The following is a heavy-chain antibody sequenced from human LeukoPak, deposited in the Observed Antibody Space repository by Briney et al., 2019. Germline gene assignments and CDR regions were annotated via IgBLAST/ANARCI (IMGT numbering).Heavy chain of an antibody. Sequence: SETLSLTCAVSGYSITSGFSWGWIRQPPGKGLEWIGAMSHSGSTDFNPSPKSRVSISVDTSKNQFSLKLTSVTAADTAFYYCARQVEQGTIYYFDYWGQGTLVTVSS. D-gene: IGHD1/OR15-1a*01. J-gene: IGHJ4*02. CDR2: MSHSGST. CDR3: ARQVEQGTIYYFDY. CDR1: GYSITSGFS. V-gene: IGHV4-38-2*01.